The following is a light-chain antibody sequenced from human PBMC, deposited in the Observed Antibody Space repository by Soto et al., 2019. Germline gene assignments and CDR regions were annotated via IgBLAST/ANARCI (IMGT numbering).Light chain of an antibody. V-gene: IGKV1-9*01. Sequence: DTQLTQSPSFLSASVVERVTIACRASQDVSRSVGWYQQKPGTAPKLLISAASTLNSGVPSRFSGRGSGTDFTLTISSLQPEDFATYYCQQLWTYPLTFGGGTKVDIK. CDR2: AAS. CDR1: QDVSRS. J-gene: IGKJ4*01. CDR3: QQLWTYPLT.